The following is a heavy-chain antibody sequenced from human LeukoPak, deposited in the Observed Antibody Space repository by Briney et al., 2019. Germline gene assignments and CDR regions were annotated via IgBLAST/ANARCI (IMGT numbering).Heavy chain of an antibody. J-gene: IGHJ3*02. CDR1: GGSISSYY. CDR3: AREAQWDQLKDDAFDI. Sequence: SETLSLTCTVSGGSISSYYWSWIRQPPGKGLEWIGYIYYSGSTNYNPSLKSRVTISVDTSKNQFSLKLSSVTAADTAVYYCAREAQWDQLKDDAFDIWGQGTMVTVSS. V-gene: IGHV4-59*01. D-gene: IGHD1-26*01. CDR2: IYYSGST.